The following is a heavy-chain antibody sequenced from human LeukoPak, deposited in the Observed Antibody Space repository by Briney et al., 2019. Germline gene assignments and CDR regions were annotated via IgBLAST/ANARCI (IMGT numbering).Heavy chain of an antibody. Sequence: GGSRRLAWAASGFTVSSYEMNWVRQAPGEGLEWVSYISSSGSTIYYADSGKGRFTISRDNAKNSLYLQMTSLRAEDTAVYYCARGRRGTVRGVIEEYFQHWGQGTLVTVSS. D-gene: IGHD3-10*01. CDR3: ARGRRGTVRGVIEEYFQH. J-gene: IGHJ1*01. V-gene: IGHV3-48*03. CDR2: ISSSGSTI. CDR1: GFTVSSYE.